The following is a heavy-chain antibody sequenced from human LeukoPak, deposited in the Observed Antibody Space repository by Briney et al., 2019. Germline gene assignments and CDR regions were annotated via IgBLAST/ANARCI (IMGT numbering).Heavy chain of an antibody. CDR3: ARPAYSSSLSSHFDP. J-gene: IGHJ5*02. V-gene: IGHV5-51*01. CDR1: GSSFSTYW. D-gene: IGHD6-13*01. Sequence: GASLKISCEGSGSSFSTYWIAWVRQMPGKGLEWMGSIYPRDSEIRYSPSFQGQVTISADNSISTAYLQWSSLKASDTAMYYCARPAYSSSLSSHFDPWGQGTLVTVSS. CDR2: IYPRDSEI.